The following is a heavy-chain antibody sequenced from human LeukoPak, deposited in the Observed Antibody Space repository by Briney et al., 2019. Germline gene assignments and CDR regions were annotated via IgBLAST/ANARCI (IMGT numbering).Heavy chain of an antibody. CDR1: GFTFSSYG. CDR2: IWYDGSNK. CDR3: AREGQTGSYYYYGMDV. V-gene: IGHV3-33*08. D-gene: IGHD7-27*01. Sequence: PGGSLRLSCAASGFTFSSYGMHWVRQAPGKGLEWVAVIWYDGSNKYYADSVKGRFTISRDNSKNTLYLQMNSLRAEDTAVYYCAREGQTGSYYYYGMDVWGQGTTVTVSS. J-gene: IGHJ6*02.